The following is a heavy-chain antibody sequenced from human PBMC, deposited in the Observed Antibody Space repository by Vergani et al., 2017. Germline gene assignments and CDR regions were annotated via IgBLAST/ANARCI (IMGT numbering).Heavy chain of an antibody. CDR1: GFTFNEYW. Sequence: EVELVESGGGLVQPGGSLRLSCAASGFTFNEYWMHWARQVPGKGLVWVSGMNGDGDTISYADSVKGRFTISRDNAKNTLFLQMNSLRAEDTAVYYCARARIFRFGVVWENWFDPWGKGTLVTVSS. CDR3: ARARIFRFGVVWENWFDP. CDR2: MNGDGDTI. D-gene: IGHD3-3*01. V-gene: IGHV3-74*01. J-gene: IGHJ5*02.